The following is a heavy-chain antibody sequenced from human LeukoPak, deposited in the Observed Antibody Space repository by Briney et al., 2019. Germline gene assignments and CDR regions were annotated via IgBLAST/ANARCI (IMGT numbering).Heavy chain of an antibody. J-gene: IGHJ3*02. D-gene: IGHD3-3*02. CDR1: GSPFTCYY. Sequence: ASVQFSFKASGSPFTCYYMHWVRQAPGQGLEWMGWINPNSGGTNYAQKFQGRVTITRDTSISTAYMELSRLRSDDTAVYYCALLLAGRGHAFDIWGEGTMVAVSS. CDR2: INPNSGGT. V-gene: IGHV1-2*02. CDR3: ALLLAGRGHAFDI.